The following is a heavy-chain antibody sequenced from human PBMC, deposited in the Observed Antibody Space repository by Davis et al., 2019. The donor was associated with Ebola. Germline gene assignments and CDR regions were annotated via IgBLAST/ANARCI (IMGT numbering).Heavy chain of an antibody. J-gene: IGHJ5*02. V-gene: IGHV3-30*03. CDR3: ARGWFYD. CDR2: ISYDGSKT. Sequence: GESLKISCAVSGFTFSSCGMHWVRQAPGKGLEWVAVISYDGSKTYYADSVKGRFTISRDNSKNTLYLQMSSLRTEDTAVYYCARGWFYDWGQGTLVTVSS. CDR1: GFTFSSCG.